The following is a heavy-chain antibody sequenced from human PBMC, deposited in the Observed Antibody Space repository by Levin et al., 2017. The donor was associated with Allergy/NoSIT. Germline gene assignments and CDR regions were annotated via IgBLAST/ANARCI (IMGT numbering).Heavy chain of an antibody. CDR2: IIPILGIA. D-gene: IGHD3-10*01. CDR1: GGTFSSYT. J-gene: IGHJ3*02. V-gene: IGHV1-69*04. CDR3: ARDSRITMVRGAGDAFDI. Sequence: SVKVSCKASGGTFSSYTISWVRQAPGQGLEWMGRIIPILGIANYAQKFQGRVTITADKSTSTAYMELSSLRSEDTAVYYCARDSRITMVRGAGDAFDIWGQGTMVTVSS.